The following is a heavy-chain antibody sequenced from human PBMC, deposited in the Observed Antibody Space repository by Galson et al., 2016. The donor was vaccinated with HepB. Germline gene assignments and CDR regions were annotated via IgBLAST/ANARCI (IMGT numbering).Heavy chain of an antibody. Sequence: SVKVSCKASGYTFTSYYIHWVRQAPGQGLEWMGVINPSGARTSYAQKFQGRVTMASDTSTSTVYMELSSLRSEDTAVYYCAREENCCSGGACPIYYYYGMDDWGQGTTVTVSS. CDR2: INPSGART. J-gene: IGHJ6*02. V-gene: IGHV1-46*01. CDR1: GYTFTSYY. D-gene: IGHD2-15*01. CDR3: AREENCCSGGACPIYYYYGMDD.